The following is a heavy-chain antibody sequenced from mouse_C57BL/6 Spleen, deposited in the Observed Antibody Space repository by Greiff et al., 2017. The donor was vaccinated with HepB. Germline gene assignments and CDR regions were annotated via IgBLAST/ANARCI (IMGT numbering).Heavy chain of an antibody. D-gene: IGHD1-1*01. V-gene: IGHV1-15*01. Sequence: QVHVKQSGAELVRPGASVTLSCKASGYTFTDYEMHWVKQTPVHGLEWIGAIDPETGGTAYNQKFKGKAILTADKSSSTAYMELRSLTSEDSAVYYCTRYYYGSSYDYYFDYWGQGTTLTVSS. CDR1: GYTFTDYE. CDR3: TRYYYGSSYDYYFDY. CDR2: IDPETGGT. J-gene: IGHJ2*01.